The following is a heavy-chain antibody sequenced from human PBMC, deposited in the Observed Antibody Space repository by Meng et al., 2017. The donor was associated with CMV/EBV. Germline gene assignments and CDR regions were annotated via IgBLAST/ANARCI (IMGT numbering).Heavy chain of an antibody. CDR1: GFTFSSYA. V-gene: IGHV3-23*03. CDR2: IYSGGSST. Sequence: GESLKISCAASGFTFSSYAMSWVRQAPGKGLEWVSVIYSGGSSTYYADSVKGRFTISRDNSKNTLYLQMNSLRAEDTDVYYCAKGGSSWYDPWGQGTLVTVSS. D-gene: IGHD6-13*01. J-gene: IGHJ5*02. CDR3: AKGGSSWYDP.